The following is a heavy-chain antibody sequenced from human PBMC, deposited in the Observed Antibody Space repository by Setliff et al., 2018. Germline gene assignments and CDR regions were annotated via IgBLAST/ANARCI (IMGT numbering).Heavy chain of an antibody. Sequence: PSETLSLTCAVDGGSFSGYYWSWIRQPPGKGLEWIGEINHSGSTNYNPSLKSRVTISIDTSKNQFSLKLSSVTAADTAVYYCASLGMTTMMDWYFDLWGRGTLVTVSS. V-gene: IGHV4-34*01. J-gene: IGHJ2*01. D-gene: IGHD4-4*01. CDR3: ASLGMTTMMDWYFDL. CDR1: GGSFSGYY. CDR2: INHSGST.